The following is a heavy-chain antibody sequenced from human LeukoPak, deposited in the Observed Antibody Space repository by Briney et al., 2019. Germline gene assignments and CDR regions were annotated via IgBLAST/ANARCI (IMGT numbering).Heavy chain of an antibody. CDR2: IYYSGST. Sequence: NTSETLSLTCTVSGGSISSYYWSWIRQPPGKGLEWIGYIYYSGSTNYNPSLKSRVTISVDTSKNQFSLKLSSVTAADTAVYYCARGSHSISILYYMDVWGKGTTVTVSS. CDR3: ARGSHSISILYYMDV. V-gene: IGHV4-59*01. CDR1: GGSISSYY. J-gene: IGHJ6*03. D-gene: IGHD3-10*01.